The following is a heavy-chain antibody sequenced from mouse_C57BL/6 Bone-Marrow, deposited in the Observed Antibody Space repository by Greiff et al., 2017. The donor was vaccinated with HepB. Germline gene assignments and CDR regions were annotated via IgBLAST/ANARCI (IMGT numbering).Heavy chain of an antibody. CDR3: TDYHYLDY. J-gene: IGHJ2*01. CDR1: GFNIKDDY. CDR2: IDPENGDT. D-gene: IGHD2-4*01. V-gene: IGHV14-4*01. Sequence: VQLQQSGAELVRPGASVKLSCTASGFNIKDDYMHWVKQRPEQGLEWIGWIDPENGDTEYASKFQGKATITADTSSNTAYLQLSSLTSEDTAVYYCTDYHYLDYWGQGTTLTVSS.